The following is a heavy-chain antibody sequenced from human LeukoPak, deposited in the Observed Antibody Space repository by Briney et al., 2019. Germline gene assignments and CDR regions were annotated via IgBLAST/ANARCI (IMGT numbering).Heavy chain of an antibody. CDR2: ISYDGSNK. CDR1: GFTFSSYG. Sequence: GGSLRLSCAASGFTFSSYGMHWVRQAPGKGLEWVAVISYDGSNKYYADSVKGRFTISRDNSKNTLYLQMNSLRAEDTAVYYCARVRGSCYSRGDCYYDYWGQGTLVTVSS. D-gene: IGHD2-15*01. J-gene: IGHJ4*02. V-gene: IGHV3-30*03. CDR3: ARVRGSCYSRGDCYYDY.